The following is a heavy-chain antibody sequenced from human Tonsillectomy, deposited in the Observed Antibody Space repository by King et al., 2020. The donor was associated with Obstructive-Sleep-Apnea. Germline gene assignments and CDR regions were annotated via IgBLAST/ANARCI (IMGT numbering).Heavy chain of an antibody. CDR2: ISGSGVIT. CDR3: AKDLLHVWGSTTADWYFDL. CDR1: GFTFSSYA. V-gene: IGHV3-23*04. J-gene: IGHJ2*01. Sequence: VQLVESGGGLVQPGGSLRLSCAASGFTFSSYAMSWVRQAPGKGLEWVSAISGSGVITYYADSVKGRFTISRDNSKNTLYLQMNSRRAEDTAVYYCAKDLLHVWGSTTADWYFDLWGRGTLVTVSS. D-gene: IGHD3-16*01.